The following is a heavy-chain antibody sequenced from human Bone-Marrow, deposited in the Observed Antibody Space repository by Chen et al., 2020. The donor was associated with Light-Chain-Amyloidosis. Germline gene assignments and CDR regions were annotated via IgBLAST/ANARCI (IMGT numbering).Heavy chain of an antibody. D-gene: IGHD7-27*01. J-gene: IGHJ6*02. CDR1: GFTFSAHW. CDR3: ARDTGKYDYFGLDV. Sequence: QLVESGGGLVQPGGSLRLSCAASGFTFSAHWMTWVRQAPGKGLEWVANIKQDGSEKYYVDSVKGRFTISRDNVKSSLYPQLNSLRAEDTAVYYCARDTGKYDYFGLDVWGQGTTVTVSS. CDR2: IKQDGSEK. V-gene: IGHV3-7*01.